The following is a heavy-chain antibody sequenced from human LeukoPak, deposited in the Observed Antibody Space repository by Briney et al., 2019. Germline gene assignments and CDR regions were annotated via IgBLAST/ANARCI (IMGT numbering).Heavy chain of an antibody. J-gene: IGHJ4*02. CDR3: TTSPISGNTMVRTFDY. CDR2: MKSKTDGGTT. CDR1: GFTFCNAW. D-gene: IGHD3-10*01. Sequence: GGSLRLSCAASGFTFCNAWMSWVRQAPGKGLDWVGRMKSKTDGGTTDYAAPVKGRFTISRDDSKNTLYLQMNSLKTEDTAVYYCTTSPISGNTMVRTFDYWGQGTLVTVSS. V-gene: IGHV3-15*01.